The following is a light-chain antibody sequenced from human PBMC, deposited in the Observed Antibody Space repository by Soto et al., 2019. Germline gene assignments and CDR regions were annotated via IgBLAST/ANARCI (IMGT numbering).Light chain of an antibody. CDR1: QSMNDW. V-gene: IGKV1-5*01. CDR3: LRYNAFSQT. Sequence: DIQMTQAPSTRSASVGDRVTITCRASQSMNDWLAWYQQKPGKAPKVLIYDASSLQSGVPSRFSGSGSGTEFTLTIDSLQSDDVAIYYCLRYNAFSQTFGQGTKVEI. J-gene: IGKJ1*01. CDR2: DAS.